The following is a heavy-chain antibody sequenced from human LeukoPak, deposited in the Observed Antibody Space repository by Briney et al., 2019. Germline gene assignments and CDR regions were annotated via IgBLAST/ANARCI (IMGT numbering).Heavy chain of an antibody. J-gene: IGHJ4*02. Sequence: GGSLRLSCAASGFTFSSYAMSWVRQAPGKGLEWVANIKQDGSEKYYVDSVKGRFTISRDNAKNSLYLQMNSLRAEDTAVYYYASIPVGDTAMAYYFDYWGQGTLVTVSS. V-gene: IGHV3-7*01. CDR1: GFTFSSYA. CDR2: IKQDGSEK. D-gene: IGHD5-18*01. CDR3: ASIPVGDTAMAYYFDY.